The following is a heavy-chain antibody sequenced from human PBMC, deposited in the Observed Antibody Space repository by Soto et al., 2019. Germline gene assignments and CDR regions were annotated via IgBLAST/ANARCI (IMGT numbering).Heavy chain of an antibody. V-gene: IGHV3-23*01. J-gene: IGHJ4*02. CDR3: AKMVHGGYVSYFDS. Sequence: PGGYLRLSCAASGFTFSSYGIHWVRQAPGKGLEWVSATSGSGDTTYYADSVKGRFTISRDNSEKRLYLQMNSLRAEDTAVYYCAKMVHGGYVSYFDSWGQGTLVTVSS. CDR1: GFTFSSYG. CDR2: TSGSGDTT. D-gene: IGHD5-12*01.